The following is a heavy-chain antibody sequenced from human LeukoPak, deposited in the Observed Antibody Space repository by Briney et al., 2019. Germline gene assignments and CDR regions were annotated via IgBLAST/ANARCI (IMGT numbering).Heavy chain of an antibody. Sequence: PGGSRRLSCAASGFTFSSYWMSWVRQAPGKGLEWVANIKQDGSEKYVDSVKGRFTISRDNAKNSLYLQMNSLRAEDTAVYYCASGQWLVLNYWGQGTLVTVSS. CDR2: IKQDGSEK. V-gene: IGHV3-7*03. CDR3: ASGQWLVLNY. CDR1: GFTFSSYW. J-gene: IGHJ4*02. D-gene: IGHD6-19*01.